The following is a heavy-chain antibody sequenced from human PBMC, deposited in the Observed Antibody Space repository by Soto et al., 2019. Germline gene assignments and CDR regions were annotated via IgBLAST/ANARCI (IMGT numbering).Heavy chain of an antibody. CDR3: ARCYCSVGSCFTCWHFDL. CDR1: GYSFDTFG. Sequence: QVQVVQSGAEVKKPGASVKVACKASGYSFDTFGMSWVRQAPGQGLDWMGWISIEKGDTNSAQKFQDRVTMTTDTSTSTAYMELRSLTSDDTAVYYCARCYCSVGSCFTCWHFDLWGRGTLVTVSS. CDR2: ISIEKGDT. D-gene: IGHD2-15*01. J-gene: IGHJ2*01. V-gene: IGHV1-18*01.